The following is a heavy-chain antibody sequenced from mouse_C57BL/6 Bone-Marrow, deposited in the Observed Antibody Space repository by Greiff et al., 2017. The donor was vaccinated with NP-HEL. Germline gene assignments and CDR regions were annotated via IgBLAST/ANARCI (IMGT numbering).Heavy chain of an antibody. CDR1: GYTFTSYW. J-gene: IGHJ4*01. D-gene: IGHD2-3*01. V-gene: IGHV1-69*01. CDR3: ARLYDYAAMDY. CDR2: IDPSDSYT. Sequence: VQLQQPGAELVMPGASVKLSCKASGYTFTSYWMHWVKQRPGQGLERIGEIDPSDSYTNYNQKFKGKSTLTVDKSSSTAYMQLSSLTSEDSAVYYCARLYDYAAMDYWGQGTSVTVSS.